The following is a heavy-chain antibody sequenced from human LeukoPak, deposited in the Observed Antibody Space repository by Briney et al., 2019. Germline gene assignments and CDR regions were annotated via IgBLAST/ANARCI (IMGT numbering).Heavy chain of an antibody. D-gene: IGHD3-3*01. Sequence: GGSLRLSCAASGFTFSNAWMSWVRQAPGKGLEWVGRIKSKTDGGTTDYAAPVKGRFTISRDDSKNTLYLQMNSLKTEDTAVYYCTTVVLRFLEWLDYWGQGTLVTVSS. CDR2: IKSKTDGGTT. CDR1: GFTFSNAW. V-gene: IGHV3-15*01. J-gene: IGHJ4*02. CDR3: TTVVLRFLEWLDY.